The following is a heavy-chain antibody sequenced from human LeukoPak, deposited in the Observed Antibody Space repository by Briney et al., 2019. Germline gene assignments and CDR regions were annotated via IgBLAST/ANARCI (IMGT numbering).Heavy chain of an antibody. D-gene: IGHD3-10*01. CDR1: GFTFSNAW. J-gene: IGHJ4*02. CDR3: TTDVSHEWFGELFRDY. Sequence: GGSLRLSCAASGFTFSNAWMSWVRQAPGKGLEWVGRIKSKTDGGTTDYAAPVKGRFTISRDDSKNTLYLQMNSLKTEDTAVYYCTTDVSHEWFGELFRDYWGQGTLVTVSS. V-gene: IGHV3-15*01. CDR2: IKSKTDGGTT.